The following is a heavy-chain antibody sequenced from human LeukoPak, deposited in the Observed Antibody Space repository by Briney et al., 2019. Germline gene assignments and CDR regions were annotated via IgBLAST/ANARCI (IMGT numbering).Heavy chain of an antibody. J-gene: IGHJ4*02. CDR1: GNNFIGDY. Sequence: ASVKVSCKPSGNNFIGDYIHWVRQAPGQGLEWMGRIIPRDGNTIYAQKFQGRVAMTRDTSRRTVFMELNSLTSDDSAVYFCARDNSVWAFDYWGQGTLVTVSS. CDR2: IIPRDGNT. V-gene: IGHV1-46*01. D-gene: IGHD6-19*01. CDR3: ARDNSVWAFDY.